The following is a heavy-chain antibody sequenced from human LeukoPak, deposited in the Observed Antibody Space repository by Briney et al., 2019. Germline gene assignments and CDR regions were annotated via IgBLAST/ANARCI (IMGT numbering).Heavy chain of an antibody. CDR3: ATGGTASYDSSGYYGY. CDR1: GYTLTELS. J-gene: IGHJ4*02. Sequence: ASVKVSCKVSGYTLTELSMHWVRQAPGKGLEWVGGFDPEDGETIYAQKFQGRVTMTEDTSTDTAYMELSSLRSEDTAVYYCATGGTASYDSSGYYGYWGQGTLVTVSS. V-gene: IGHV1-24*01. D-gene: IGHD3-22*01. CDR2: FDPEDGET.